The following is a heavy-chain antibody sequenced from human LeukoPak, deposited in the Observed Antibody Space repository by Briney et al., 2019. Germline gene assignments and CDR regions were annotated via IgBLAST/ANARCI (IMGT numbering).Heavy chain of an antibody. V-gene: IGHV3-66*01. J-gene: IGHJ4*02. D-gene: IGHD1-26*01. CDR1: GFTVSNNY. CDR2: IYSGGST. CDR3: ARDIGRGSYQFDY. Sequence: GGSLRLSCAASGFTVSNNYMNWVRQAPGKGLEWVSVIYSGGSTYYADSVKGRFTISRDNSKNTLYLQMNSLRAEDTAVYYCARDIGRGSYQFDYWGQGTLVTVSS.